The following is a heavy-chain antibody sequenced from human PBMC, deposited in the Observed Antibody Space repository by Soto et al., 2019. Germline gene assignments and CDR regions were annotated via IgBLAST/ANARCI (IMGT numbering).Heavy chain of an antibody. CDR3: ARDPALYGSGSYGDTNWFDP. CDR1: GYTFTSYG. D-gene: IGHD3-10*01. CDR2: ISAYNGNT. V-gene: IGHV1-18*01. J-gene: IGHJ5*02. Sequence: QVQLVQSGAEVKKPGASVKVSCKASGYTFTSYGISWVRQAPGQGLEWMGWISAYNGNTNYAQKLQGRVTMTTDTSTSTAYIELRTLRSDDTAVYYCARDPALYGSGSYGDTNWFDPRGQGTLVTVSS.